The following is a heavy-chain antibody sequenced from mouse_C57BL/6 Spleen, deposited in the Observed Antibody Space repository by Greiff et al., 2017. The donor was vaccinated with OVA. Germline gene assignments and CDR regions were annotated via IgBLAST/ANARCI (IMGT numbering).Heavy chain of an antibody. V-gene: IGHV1-52*01. CDR2: IDPSDSET. Sequence: VQLQQPGAELVRPGSSVKLSCKASGYTFTSYWMHWVKQRPIQGLEWIGNIDPSDSETHYNQKFKDKATLTVDKSSSTAYMQLSSLTSEDSAVYYCAREGYGSSYENFDYWGQGTTLTVSS. CDR3: AREGYGSSYENFDY. CDR1: GYTFTSYW. J-gene: IGHJ2*01. D-gene: IGHD1-1*01.